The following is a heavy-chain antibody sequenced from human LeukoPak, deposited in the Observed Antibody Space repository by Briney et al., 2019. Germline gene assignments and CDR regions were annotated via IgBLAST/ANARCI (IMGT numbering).Heavy chain of an antibody. CDR2: ITPIFGIP. D-gene: IGHD7-27*01. CDR3: ARGPPNWGFDF. Sequence: SVKVSCKTSGGTFSRSAFSWVRQAPGQGLEWMGGITPIFGIPNYAQQFQGRVTITVNESASSTYVELSSLRYEDTAVYYCARGPPNWGFDFWGQGALVTVSS. J-gene: IGHJ4*02. CDR1: GGTFSRSA. V-gene: IGHV1-69*13.